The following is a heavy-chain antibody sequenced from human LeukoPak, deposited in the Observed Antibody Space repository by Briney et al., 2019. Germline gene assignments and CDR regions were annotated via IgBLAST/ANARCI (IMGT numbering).Heavy chain of an antibody. J-gene: IGHJ4*02. D-gene: IGHD3-10*01. Sequence: SETLSLTCTVSGGSISSYYWSWIRQHPGKGLEWIGYIYYSGSTYYNPSLKSRVTISVDTSKNQFSLKLSSVTAADTAVYYCARFIVRGVIREFDYWGQGTLVTVSS. CDR2: IYYSGST. CDR3: ARFIVRGVIREFDY. CDR1: GGSISSYY. V-gene: IGHV4-59*06.